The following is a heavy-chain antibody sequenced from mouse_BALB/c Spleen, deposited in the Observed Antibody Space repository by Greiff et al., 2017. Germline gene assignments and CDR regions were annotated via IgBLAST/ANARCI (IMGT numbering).Heavy chain of an antibody. J-gene: IGHJ4*01. D-gene: IGHD1-2*01. CDR2: IYPGDGDT. Sequence: VQLQQSGPELVKPGASVKISCKASGYAFSSSWMNWVKQRPGQGLEWIGRIYPGDGDTNYNGKFKGKATLTADKSSSTAYMQLSSLTSVDSAVYFCARGTTAYYYAMDYWGQGTSVTVSS. CDR3: ARGTTAYYYAMDY. V-gene: IGHV1-82*01. CDR1: GYAFSSSW.